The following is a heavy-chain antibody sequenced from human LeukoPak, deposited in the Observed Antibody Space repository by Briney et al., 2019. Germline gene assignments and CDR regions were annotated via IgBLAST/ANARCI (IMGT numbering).Heavy chain of an antibody. CDR2: ISSSGSTI. J-gene: IGHJ5*02. CDR1: GFTFSSYE. V-gene: IGHV3-48*03. Sequence: GGSLRLSCAASGFTFSSYEMNWVRQAPGKGLEWVSYISSSGSTIYYADSVKGRFTISRDNAKNSLYLQMNSLRAEDTAVYYCAREPPHSHFSVPHWFDPWGQGTLVTVPS. CDR3: AREPPHSHFSVPHWFDP. D-gene: IGHD4-11*01.